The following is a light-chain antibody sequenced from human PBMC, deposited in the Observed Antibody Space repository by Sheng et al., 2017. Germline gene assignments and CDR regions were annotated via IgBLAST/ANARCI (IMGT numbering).Light chain of an antibody. CDR2: GNT. CDR3: QSSDTSLDGHWV. V-gene: IGLV1-40*01. CDR1: TSNIGAGYA. Sequence: QSVLTQSPSVSGAPGQRVTISRTGNTSNIGAGYAVHWYQQFPGTAPKLLIYGNTNRPSGVPDRFSASKSGSSASLAISGLQAEDEADYYCQSSDTSLDGHWVFGGGTKVSVL. J-gene: IGLJ3*02.